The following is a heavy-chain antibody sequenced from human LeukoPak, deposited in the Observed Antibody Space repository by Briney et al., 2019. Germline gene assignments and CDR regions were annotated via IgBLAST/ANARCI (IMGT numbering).Heavy chain of an antibody. Sequence: SETLSLTCTVSGGSIRSSSYYWGWIRQPPGKGLEWIGSIYYSGSTYYNPSLKSRVTISVDTSKNQFSLKLSSVTAADTAVYYCASSNYYCGMDVWGQGTTVTVSS. V-gene: IGHV4-39*01. CDR2: IYYSGST. CDR1: GGSIRSSSYY. J-gene: IGHJ6*02. CDR3: ASSNYYCGMDV.